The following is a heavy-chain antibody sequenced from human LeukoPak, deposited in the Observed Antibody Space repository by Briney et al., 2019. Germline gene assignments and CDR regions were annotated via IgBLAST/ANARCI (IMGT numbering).Heavy chain of an antibody. D-gene: IGHD2-21*01. CDR2: ISGSSNTV. J-gene: IGHJ6*02. V-gene: IGHV3-48*02. CDR3: AREPPIKDYGMDV. CDR1: GFTFSSYS. Sequence: GGSLRLSCAASGFTFSSYSMNWVRPAPGKGLEWVSYISGSSNTVLYADSVKGRFTSSRDNAKNSLYLQMNSLRDEDTAVYYCAREPPIKDYGMDVWGQGTTVTVSS.